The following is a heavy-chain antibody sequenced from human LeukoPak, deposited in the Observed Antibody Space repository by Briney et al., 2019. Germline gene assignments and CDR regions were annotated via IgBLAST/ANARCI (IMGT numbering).Heavy chain of an antibody. CDR3: AREELSGGIDY. CDR1: GFSLITRGMG. CDR2: IDWDDDK. V-gene: IGHV2-70*04. J-gene: IGHJ4*02. D-gene: IGHD3-10*01. Sequence: SGPALVNPTQTLTLTCTFSGFSLITRGMGVSWIRQPPGKSLEWLSRIDWDDDKIYSTSLKTRLTISKDTSKNQVVLTMTNMDPVDTATYYCAREELSGGIDYWGQGTLVTVSS.